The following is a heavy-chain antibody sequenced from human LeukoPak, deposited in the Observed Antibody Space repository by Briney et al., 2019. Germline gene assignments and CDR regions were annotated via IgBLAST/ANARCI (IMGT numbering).Heavy chain of an antibody. CDR2: IYYSGST. Sequence: PSETLSLTCTVSGGSISSYYWSWIRQPPGKGLEWIGYIYYSGSTNYNPSLKSRVTISVDTSKNQFSLKLSSVTAADTAVYYCARGYSYGYVLSIDYWGQGTLVTVSS. CDR1: GGSISSYY. J-gene: IGHJ4*02. V-gene: IGHV4-59*01. CDR3: ARGYSYGYVLSIDY. D-gene: IGHD5-18*01.